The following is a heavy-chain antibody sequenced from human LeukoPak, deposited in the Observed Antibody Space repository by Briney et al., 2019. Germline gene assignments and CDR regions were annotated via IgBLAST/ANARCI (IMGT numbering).Heavy chain of an antibody. D-gene: IGHD6-13*01. Sequence: GGSLRLSCAASGFTFSSYGMHWVRQAPGKGLEWVAVISYDGSNKYYADSVKGRFTISRDNSKNTLYLQMNSLRAEDTAVYYCAKVRRYSSSWYGPGIDYWGQGTLVTVSS. V-gene: IGHV3-30*18. CDR2: ISYDGSNK. J-gene: IGHJ4*02. CDR1: GFTFSSYG. CDR3: AKVRRYSSSWYGPGIDY.